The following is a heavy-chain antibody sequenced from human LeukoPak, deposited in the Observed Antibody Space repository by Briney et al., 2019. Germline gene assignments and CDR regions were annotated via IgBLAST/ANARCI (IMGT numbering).Heavy chain of an antibody. CDR1: GGSFSGYY. J-gene: IGHJ2*01. D-gene: IGHD6-13*01. CDR2: INHSGST. CDR3: AGIAAAATGDWYFDL. Sequence: SETLSLTCAVYGGSFSGYYWSWIRQPPGKGLEWIGEINHSGSTYYNPSLKSRVTISVDTSKNQFSLKLSSVTAADTAVYYCAGIAAAATGDWYFDLWGRGTLVTVSS. V-gene: IGHV4-34*01.